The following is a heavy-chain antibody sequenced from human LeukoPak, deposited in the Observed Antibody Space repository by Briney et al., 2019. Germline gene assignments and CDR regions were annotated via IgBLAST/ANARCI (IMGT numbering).Heavy chain of an antibody. Sequence: PGGSLRLSCAASGFTSGSYSMHWVRQAPGKGPEFVSVIGGDGLTTFYADSVKDRFTISRDNSKSTLYLEMGSLRAEDMAVYYCAREGGGSGLWYYDLWGRGTLVTVSS. J-gene: IGHJ2*01. CDR1: GFTSGSYS. CDR3: AREGGGSGLWYYDL. V-gene: IGHV3-64*02. D-gene: IGHD1-26*01. CDR2: IGGDGLTT.